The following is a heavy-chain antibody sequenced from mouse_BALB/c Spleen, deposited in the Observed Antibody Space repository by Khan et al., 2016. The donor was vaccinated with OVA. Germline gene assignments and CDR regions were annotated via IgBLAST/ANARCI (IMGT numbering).Heavy chain of an antibody. D-gene: IGHD4-1*01. CDR2: INPYNGAT. CDR3: ARVNWQSYDFDY. V-gene: IGHV1S136*01. J-gene: IGHJ2*01. CDR1: GYLFTNYL. Sequence: IQLVQSGPALVKPGTSVKMSCKASGYLFTNYLIHWVKQKPGQGLEWIGYINPYNGATKYNAKFKGKAPLTSDKSSITPYMQLSSLTFAASAVYSWARVNWQSYDFDYWGQGSTLTVSS.